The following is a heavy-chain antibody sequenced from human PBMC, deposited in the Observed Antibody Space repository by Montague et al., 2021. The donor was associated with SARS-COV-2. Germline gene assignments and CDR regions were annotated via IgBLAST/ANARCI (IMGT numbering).Heavy chain of an antibody. V-gene: IGHV4-34*01. Sequence: SETLSLTCAVYGGSFSGYCWGWIRQPPGKGLEWIGEINHSGSTNYNPSLKSRVTISVDTSKNQFSLKLSSVTAADTAVYYCARANGYYFDYWGQGTLVTVSS. J-gene: IGHJ4*02. D-gene: IGHD2-8*01. CDR1: GGSFSGYC. CDR2: INHSGST. CDR3: ARANGYYFDY.